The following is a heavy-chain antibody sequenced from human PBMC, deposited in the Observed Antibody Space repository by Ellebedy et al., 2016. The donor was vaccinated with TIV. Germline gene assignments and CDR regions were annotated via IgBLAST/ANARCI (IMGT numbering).Heavy chain of an antibody. Sequence: AASVKVSCKASGYIFTSYDINWVRQATGQGLEWMGWMNPNSGNTGYAQKFQGRVTMTRNTSISTAYMGLSSLRSEDTAVFYCVRDVIIVPARWSDPWGQGTLVTVSS. CDR2: MNPNSGNT. V-gene: IGHV1-8*01. CDR1: GYIFTSYD. J-gene: IGHJ5*02. CDR3: VRDVIIVPARWSDP. D-gene: IGHD2-2*01.